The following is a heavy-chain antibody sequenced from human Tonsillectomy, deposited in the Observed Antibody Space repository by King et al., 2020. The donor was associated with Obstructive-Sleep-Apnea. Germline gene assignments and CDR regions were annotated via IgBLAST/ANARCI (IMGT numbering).Heavy chain of an antibody. CDR3: SRDCTMMKLVAVIVY. D-gene: IGHD3-16*02. Sequence: VQLVESGGGVVQPGRSLRLSCAASGFTFSSYAMHWVRQAPGKGLEWVAVISYDGSNKYYTDSVKGRFSISRDNSKNTLYLQMKSLRPEDAAMYYCSRDCTMMKLVAVIVYWGQGTLVTVSS. CDR2: ISYDGSNK. CDR1: GFTFSSYA. J-gene: IGHJ4*02. V-gene: IGHV3-30*04.